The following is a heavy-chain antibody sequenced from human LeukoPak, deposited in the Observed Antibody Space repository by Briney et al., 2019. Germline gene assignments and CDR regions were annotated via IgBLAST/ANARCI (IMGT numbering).Heavy chain of an antibody. CDR1: GFTFSSYW. CDR2: IKQDGSEK. D-gene: IGHD3-10*01. Sequence: GGSLRLSCAASGFTFSSYWMSWVRQAPGKGLERVANIKQDGSEKYYVDSVKGRFTISRDNAKNSLYLQMNSLRAEDTAVYYCARSPLSFGELSFDYWGQGTLVTVSS. CDR3: ARSPLSFGELSFDY. J-gene: IGHJ4*02. V-gene: IGHV3-7*03.